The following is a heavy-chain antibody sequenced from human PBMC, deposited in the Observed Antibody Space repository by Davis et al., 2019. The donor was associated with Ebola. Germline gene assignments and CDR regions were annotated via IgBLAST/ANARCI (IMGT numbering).Heavy chain of an antibody. Sequence: PGGSLRLSCAASGFTFSTKTMSWVRQAPGKGLEWAASIRGSGGSTTYADSVQGRFTLSRDNSKNTLYLHMNSLRVEDTAIYYCAIIGGWGTPFGDWGQGTLVTVSS. CDR3: AIIGGWGTPFGD. V-gene: IGHV3-23*01. CDR1: GFTFSTKT. CDR2: IRGSGGST. J-gene: IGHJ1*01. D-gene: IGHD7-27*01.